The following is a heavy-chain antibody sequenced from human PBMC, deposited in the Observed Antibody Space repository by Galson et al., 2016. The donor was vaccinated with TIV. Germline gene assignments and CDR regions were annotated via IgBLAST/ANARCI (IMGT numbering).Heavy chain of an antibody. Sequence: QSGAEVKKPGESLKISCKGSGSTFTKDWIGWVRQMPGKGLEWMGVIYPYDSDTRYSPSFQGRVTISADKSTSTAYLPWSSLRASDTAIYYCARHVTVFLGDWFDPWGQGTLVIVSS. CDR1: GSTFTKDW. V-gene: IGHV5-51*01. CDR3: ARHVTVFLGDWFDP. D-gene: IGHD3-16*01. CDR2: IYPYDSDT. J-gene: IGHJ5*02.